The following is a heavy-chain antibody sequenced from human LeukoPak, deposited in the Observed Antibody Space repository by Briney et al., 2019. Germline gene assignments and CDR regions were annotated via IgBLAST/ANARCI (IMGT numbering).Heavy chain of an antibody. V-gene: IGHV1-69*04. J-gene: IGHJ6*02. Sequence: ASVKVSCKASGGTFSRYAISWVRQAPGQGLEWMGRIIPILGIANYAQKFQGRVTITADKSTSTAYMELSSLRSEDTAVYYCAGVLAAAGYGMDVWGQGTTVTVSS. D-gene: IGHD6-13*01. CDR3: AGVLAAAGYGMDV. CDR2: IIPILGIA. CDR1: GGTFSRYA.